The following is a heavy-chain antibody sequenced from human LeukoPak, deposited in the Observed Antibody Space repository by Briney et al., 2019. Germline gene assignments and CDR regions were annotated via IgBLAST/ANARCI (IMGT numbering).Heavy chain of an antibody. CDR2: IYYSGST. V-gene: IGHV4-59*11. CDR3: ARAYLGGFNYYMDV. D-gene: IGHD3-16*01. CDR1: GGSISSHY. Sequence: PSETLSLTCTVSGGSISSHYWSWIRQPPGKGLEWIGYIYYSGSTNYTPSLKSRVTISVDTSKNQFSLKLSSVTAADTAVYYCARAYLGGFNYYMDVWGRGTTVTVSS. J-gene: IGHJ6*03.